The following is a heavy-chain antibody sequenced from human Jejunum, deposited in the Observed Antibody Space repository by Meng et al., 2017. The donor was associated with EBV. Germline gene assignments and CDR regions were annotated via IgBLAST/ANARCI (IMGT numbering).Heavy chain of an antibody. CDR3: ARDHCSGSSGDTCYHQD. J-gene: IGHJ4*02. V-gene: IGHV4-39*07. Sequence: QLQLLESGPGLVKPSETLSLTCTVSGTSISSSGYWWGWIRQPPGMGLQSIGNVHYGESAYYDPSLKNRVTISLDTSKNQFSLKLTSVTAADTAIYYRARDHCSGSSGDTCYHQDWGQGTLVTVSS. D-gene: IGHD2-15*01. CDR2: VHYGESA. CDR1: GTSISSSGYW.